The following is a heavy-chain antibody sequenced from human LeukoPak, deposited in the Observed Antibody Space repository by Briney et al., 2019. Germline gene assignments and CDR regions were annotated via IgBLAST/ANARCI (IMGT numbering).Heavy chain of an antibody. CDR1: GGSISSYY. CDR3: ARHSYYYGSGSYYPIDAFDI. V-gene: IGHV4-59*08. CDR2: IYYSGST. D-gene: IGHD3-10*01. Sequence: PSETLSLTCTVSGGSISSYYCSWIRPPPGKGLEWIGYIYYSGSTNYNPSLKSRVTISVDTSKNQFSLKLSSVTAAETAVYYCARHSYYYGSGSYYPIDAFDIWGQGTMVTVSS. J-gene: IGHJ3*02.